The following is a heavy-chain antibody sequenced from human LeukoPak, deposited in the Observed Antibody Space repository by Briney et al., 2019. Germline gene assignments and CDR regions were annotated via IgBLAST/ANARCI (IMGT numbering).Heavy chain of an antibody. D-gene: IGHD2-15*01. CDR1: GGSISSGSYY. V-gene: IGHV4-61*02. CDR3: ARRSGGGDY. Sequence: QVQLQESGPGLVKPSQTLSLTCTVSGGSISSGSYYWSWIRQPAGKGLEWIGRIYTSGSTNYNPSLKSRVTISVDTSKNQFSLKLSSVTAADTAVYYCARRSGGGDYWGQGTLVTVSS. J-gene: IGHJ4*02. CDR2: IYTSGST.